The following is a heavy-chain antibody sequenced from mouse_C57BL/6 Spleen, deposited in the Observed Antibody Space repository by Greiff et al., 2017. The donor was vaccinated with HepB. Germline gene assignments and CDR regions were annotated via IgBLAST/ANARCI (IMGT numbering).Heavy chain of an antibody. CDR1: GYTFTDYE. V-gene: IGHV1-15*01. D-gene: IGHD1-1*01. J-gene: IGHJ2*01. CDR2: IDPETGGT. CDR3: TRRVATVVATDYFDY. Sequence: VQLQQSGAELVRPGASVTLSCKASGYTFTDYEMHWVKQTPVHGLEWIGAIDPETGGTAYNQKFKGKAILTADKSSSTAYMELRSLTSEDSAVSYCTRRVATVVATDYFDYWGQGTTLTVSS.